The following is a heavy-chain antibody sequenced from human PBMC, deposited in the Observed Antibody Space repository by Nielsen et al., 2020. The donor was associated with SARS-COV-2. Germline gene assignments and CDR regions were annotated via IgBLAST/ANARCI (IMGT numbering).Heavy chain of an antibody. Sequence: SETLSPTFTAPGGPIRNYHWSWFRQLAGKGLEWIGRISTSGSTNYNPSLKSRVTMSVDTSKNQLSLKLSSVTAADTAVYYCARAASSGWYNDDDPWGQGTLVTVSS. CDR3: ARAASSGWYNDDDP. J-gene: IGHJ5*02. CDR2: ISTSGST. D-gene: IGHD6-19*01. V-gene: IGHV4-4*07. CDR1: GGPIRNYH.